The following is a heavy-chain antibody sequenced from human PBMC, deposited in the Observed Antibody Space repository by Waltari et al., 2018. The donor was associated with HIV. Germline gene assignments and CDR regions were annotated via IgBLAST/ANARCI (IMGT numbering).Heavy chain of an antibody. J-gene: IGHJ4*02. Sequence: QVQLVQSGAEVKKPGASVKVSCKASGYTFSNYGISWVRQAPGQGLEWMGRITAYNGNTNYAQKLQGRVTMTTDTSTSTAYMELRRLRSDDTAVYYCARGWDTLTDYYTVDYWGQGTLVTVSS. CDR1: GYTFSNYG. V-gene: IGHV1-18*01. CDR2: ITAYNGNT. D-gene: IGHD3-9*01. CDR3: ARGWDTLTDYYTVDY.